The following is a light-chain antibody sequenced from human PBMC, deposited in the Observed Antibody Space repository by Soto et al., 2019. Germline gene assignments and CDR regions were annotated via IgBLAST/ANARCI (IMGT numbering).Light chain of an antibody. Sequence: QAVVTQPPSASGTPGQRVTISCSGSSSNIGSNTVNWYQQLPGTAPKLLIYSNNQRPSGVPDRFSGSKSGTSASLAISGLQSEDEADYYCAAWDGSLDGHGVFGGGTQLTVL. CDR1: SSNIGSNT. J-gene: IGLJ2*01. V-gene: IGLV1-44*01. CDR3: AAWDGSLDGHGV. CDR2: SNN.